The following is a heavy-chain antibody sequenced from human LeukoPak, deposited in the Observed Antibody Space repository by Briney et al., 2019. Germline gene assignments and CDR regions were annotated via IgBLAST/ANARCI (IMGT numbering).Heavy chain of an antibody. Sequence: GRSLRLSCAASGFTFSSYGMHWVRQAPGKGLEWVAVIWYDGSNKYYADSVKGRFTISRDNSKNTLYLQMNSLRAEDTAVYYCARAGGYCSSTSCPYYYYYGMDVWAKGPRSPSP. CDR3: ARAGGYCSSTSCPYYYYYGMDV. D-gene: IGHD2-2*01. J-gene: IGHJ6*02. CDR2: IWYDGSNK. CDR1: GFTFSSYG. V-gene: IGHV3-33*01.